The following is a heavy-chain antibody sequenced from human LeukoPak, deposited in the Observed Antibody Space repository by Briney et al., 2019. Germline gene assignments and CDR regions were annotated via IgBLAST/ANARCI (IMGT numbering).Heavy chain of an antibody. CDR1: GYTFTSYG. CDR2: ISTYNGNT. D-gene: IGHD6-19*01. J-gene: IGHJ4*02. V-gene: IGHV1-18*01. Sequence: ASVKVSCKASGYTFTSYGISWVRQAPGQGLEWMGWISTYNGNTNSAQKLQGRVTMTTDTSTSTAYMELRSLRPDDTAVYYCARDKEGSDWYPLFDYWGQGTLVTVSS. CDR3: ARDKEGSDWYPLFDY.